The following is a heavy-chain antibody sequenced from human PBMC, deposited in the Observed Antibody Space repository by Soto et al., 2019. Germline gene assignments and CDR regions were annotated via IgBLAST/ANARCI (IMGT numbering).Heavy chain of an antibody. D-gene: IGHD1-1*01. Sequence: SETLSLTCTVSGGSISSYYWTWIRQPPGKGLEWIGYIYSNGRTNYNPSLKRRVTISVDTSKNQFSLKLRSVTAADTAVYYCTSGVNWNDVSDYWGQGTLVTVSS. V-gene: IGHV4-59*01. CDR2: IYSNGRT. CDR3: TSGVNWNDVSDY. J-gene: IGHJ4*02. CDR1: GGSISSYY.